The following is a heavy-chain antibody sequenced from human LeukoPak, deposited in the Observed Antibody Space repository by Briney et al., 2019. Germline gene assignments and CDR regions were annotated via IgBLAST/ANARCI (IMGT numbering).Heavy chain of an antibody. Sequence: PGRSLRLSCAASGFTFSSCGMHWVRQAPGKGLEWVAVISYDGSNKYYADSVKGRFTISRDNSKNTLYLQMNSLRAEDTAVYYCAKDHSGYLDYWGQGTLVTVSS. J-gene: IGHJ4*02. V-gene: IGHV3-30*18. CDR1: GFTFSSCG. CDR2: ISYDGSNK. CDR3: AKDHSGYLDY. D-gene: IGHD1-26*01.